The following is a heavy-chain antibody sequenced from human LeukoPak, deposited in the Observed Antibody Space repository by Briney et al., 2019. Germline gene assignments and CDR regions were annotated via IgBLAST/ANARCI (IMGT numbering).Heavy chain of an antibody. D-gene: IGHD6-19*01. CDR1: GFTFSDHF. Sequence: GGSLSLSCAVSGFTFSDHFLDWVRQAPGKGLEWVGRSRNKAKSYATEYAASVKGRFTISRDDSKNSLYLQMNSLKTEDTAVYYCVRVGSVAGSDYLDYWGQGTLVTVSS. CDR3: VRVGSVAGSDYLDY. V-gene: IGHV3-72*01. J-gene: IGHJ4*02. CDR2: SRNKAKSYAT.